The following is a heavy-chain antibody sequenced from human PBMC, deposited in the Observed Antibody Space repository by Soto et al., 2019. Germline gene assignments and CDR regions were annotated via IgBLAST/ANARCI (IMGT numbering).Heavy chain of an antibody. Sequence: EVQLVESGGGIFRPGESLRLSCVASGFPFSAFWMHWVRQVPGKGLEWVSLINSDGSKTFYADSVKGRFTTSRDNAKNTLYLQMSGLTAEDTAKYFCVRDLSRAWPTLDFWGQGALVNVSS. D-gene: IGHD2-2*01. CDR1: GFPFSAFW. CDR3: VRDLSRAWPTLDF. V-gene: IGHV3-74*01. J-gene: IGHJ4*02. CDR2: INSDGSKT.